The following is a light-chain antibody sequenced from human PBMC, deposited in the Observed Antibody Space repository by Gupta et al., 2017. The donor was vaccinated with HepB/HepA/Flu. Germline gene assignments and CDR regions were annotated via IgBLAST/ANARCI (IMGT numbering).Light chain of an antibody. CDR3: SSYTSSSTSVV. CDR1: SSDVGGYNY. J-gene: IGLJ2*01. V-gene: IGLV2-14*03. Sequence: QSALTQPASVSGSPGQSITISCTGTSSDVGGYNYVSWYQQHPGKAPKLMIYDVSNRPSGVSNRVSGSKSGNTASLTISGLQAEGEADYYCSSYTSSSTSVVFGGGTKLTVL. CDR2: DVS.